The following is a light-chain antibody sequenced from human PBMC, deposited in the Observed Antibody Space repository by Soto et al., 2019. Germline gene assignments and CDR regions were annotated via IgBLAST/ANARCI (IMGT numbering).Light chain of an antibody. CDR3: SSYTSSSNFYV. CDR2: DVS. J-gene: IGLJ1*01. V-gene: IGLV2-14*01. CDR1: SSDVGGYNY. Sequence: QSALTQPASVSGSPGQSITISFTGTSSDVGGYNYVSWYQQHPGKAPKLMIYDVSNRPSGVSNRFSGSKSGNTASLTISGLQDEDEADYYCSSYTSSSNFYVFGTGTKVTVL.